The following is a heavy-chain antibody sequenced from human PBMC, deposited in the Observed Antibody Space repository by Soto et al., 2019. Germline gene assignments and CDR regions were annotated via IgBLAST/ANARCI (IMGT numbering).Heavy chain of an antibody. J-gene: IGHJ4*02. CDR3: GIGAAGLGVTRGFLDY. D-gene: IGHD4-17*01. Sequence: SETLSLTCTVSGGSIDSYYWSWIRQHPGKGLEWIGYIYYSGSTYYNPSLKSRVTISVDTSKNQFSLKLSSVTAADTAVFYCGIGAAGLGVTRGFLDYWGQGTLVPVSS. CDR1: GGSIDSYY. V-gene: IGHV4-59*06. CDR2: IYYSGST.